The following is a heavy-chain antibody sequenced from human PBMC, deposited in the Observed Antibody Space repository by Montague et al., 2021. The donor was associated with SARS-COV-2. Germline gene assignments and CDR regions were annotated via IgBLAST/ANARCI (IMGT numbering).Heavy chain of an antibody. V-gene: IGHV4-31*03. J-gene: IGHJ4*02. CDR1: GACISTGPFY. D-gene: IGHD3-10*01. CDR2: IYYSGST. CDR3: VTRPPDGTGPFDY. Sequence: TLSLTCTVSGACISTGPFYWRWMSQYPEKSLEWIGYIYYSGSTYYNPSLKSRITMSVDPSKNQFSLTLSSVTAADTAIYYCVTRPPDGTGPFDYWGQGILVTVSS.